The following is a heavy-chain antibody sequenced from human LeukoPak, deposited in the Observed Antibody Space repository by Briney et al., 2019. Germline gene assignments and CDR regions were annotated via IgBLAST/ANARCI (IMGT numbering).Heavy chain of an antibody. D-gene: IGHD3/OR15-3a*01. J-gene: IGHJ4*02. CDR2: INQDGSET. CDR3: AKCDGTGTVDY. V-gene: IGHV3-7*01. Sequence: GGSLRLSCAASEFTFRNYGMSWVRQAPGKGREWVANINQDGSETYYVDSVKGRFTMSRDNAMNSLYLQMNSLSAEDTAVYFCAKCDGTGTVDYWGQGTLVTVSS. CDR1: EFTFRNYG.